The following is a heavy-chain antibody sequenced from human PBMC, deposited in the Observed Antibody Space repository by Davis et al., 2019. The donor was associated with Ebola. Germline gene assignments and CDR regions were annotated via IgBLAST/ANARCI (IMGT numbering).Heavy chain of an antibody. CDR1: GFSLTTSGVG. CDR2: VYWDDGR. V-gene: IGHV2-5*02. Sequence: SGPTLVKPTQTLTLTCTFSGFSLTTSGVGVGWIRQPPGKALEWLALVYWDDGRRYSPSLRSRLTITKDTSKNQVVLTMTNMDPVDTATYYCVRGAGTDYWGQGTLVTVSS. J-gene: IGHJ4*02. CDR3: VRGAGTDY. D-gene: IGHD6-19*01.